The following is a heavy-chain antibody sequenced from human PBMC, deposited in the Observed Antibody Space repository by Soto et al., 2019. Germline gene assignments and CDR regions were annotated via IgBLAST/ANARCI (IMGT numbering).Heavy chain of an antibody. Sequence: QVQLQESGPGLVKPSETLSLTCTVSGGSISSYYWSWIRQPAGKGLEWIGRIYTSGSTNYNPSLKSRVTMSVDTSKNQFALKLSSVTAADTAVYYCARDGEMATIMGGWFDPWGQGTLVTVSS. CDR1: GGSISSYY. D-gene: IGHD5-12*01. CDR2: IYTSGST. J-gene: IGHJ5*02. CDR3: ARDGEMATIMGGWFDP. V-gene: IGHV4-4*07.